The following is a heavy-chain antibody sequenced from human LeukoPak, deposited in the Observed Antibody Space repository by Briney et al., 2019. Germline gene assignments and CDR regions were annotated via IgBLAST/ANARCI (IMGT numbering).Heavy chain of an antibody. CDR3: ARGAGGITGTTWYDY. Sequence: GGSLRLSRACSGFTFDYYGICWVRQPPAQGLERVCVINWNGGSTGYSDSVKGRFSISRDNAKNSLYLQMHTLRAEDAALYHRARGAGGITGTTWYDYWGQGALVTVSS. V-gene: IGHV3-20*01. D-gene: IGHD1-7*01. CDR2: INWNGGST. CDR1: GFTFDYYG. J-gene: IGHJ4*02.